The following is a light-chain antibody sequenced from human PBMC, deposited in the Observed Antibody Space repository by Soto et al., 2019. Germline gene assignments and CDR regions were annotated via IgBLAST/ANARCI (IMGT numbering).Light chain of an antibody. CDR2: AAS. J-gene: IGKJ2*01. V-gene: IGKV1-39*01. CDR3: QQSYTTPYT. CDR1: ETIVSY. Sequence: DIQMTQSPSSLSASVGDRVTITCRASETIVSYVNWYQQKPGEAPKLLINAASSLQSGVPSRFSGSGSGTDFTLTISSLQPEDFATYYCQQSYTTPYTFGQGTKVEIK.